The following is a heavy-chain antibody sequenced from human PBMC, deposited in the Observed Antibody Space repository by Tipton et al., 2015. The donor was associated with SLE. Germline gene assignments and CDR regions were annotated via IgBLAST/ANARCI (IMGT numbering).Heavy chain of an antibody. D-gene: IGHD6-25*01. V-gene: IGHV4-30-2*01. CDR3: ARDSSGVIN. Sequence: TLSLTCAVSGGSISSGGYSWSWIRQPPGKGLEWIGYIYHGESTYYNPSLKSRVTISVDRSKNQFSLKLSSVTAADTAVYYCARDSSGVINWGQGTLVTVSS. J-gene: IGHJ4*02. CDR1: GGSISSGGYS. CDR2: IYHGEST.